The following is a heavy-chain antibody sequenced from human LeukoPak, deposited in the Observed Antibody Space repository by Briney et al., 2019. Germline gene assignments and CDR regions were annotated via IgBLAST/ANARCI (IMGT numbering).Heavy chain of an antibody. J-gene: IGHJ4*02. V-gene: IGHV4-34*01. Sequence: SETLSLTCTVYGGSFSGYYWSWIRQPPGKGLEWIGEINHSGRNNYNPSLKSRVTISVDTSKNQFSLKLSSVTAADTAVYYCARATGTKVLPGYWGQGTLVTVSS. D-gene: IGHD1-7*01. CDR1: GGSFSGYY. CDR2: INHSGRN. CDR3: ARATGTKVLPGY.